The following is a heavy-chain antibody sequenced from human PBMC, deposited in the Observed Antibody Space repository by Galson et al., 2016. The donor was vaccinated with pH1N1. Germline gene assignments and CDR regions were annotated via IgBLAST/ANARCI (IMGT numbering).Heavy chain of an antibody. CDR1: FTFSNYW. D-gene: IGHD3-16*02. V-gene: IGHV3-7*01. J-gene: IGHJ4*02. CDR2: IKEDGSET. CDR3: ARAIGSRSAY. Sequence: FTFSNYWMHWVRQVPGKGLEWVANIKEDGSETYYVDSVRGRFTISRDNAKNSLYLQMNSLRDEDTALYYCARAIGSRSAYWGQGTLVTVSS.